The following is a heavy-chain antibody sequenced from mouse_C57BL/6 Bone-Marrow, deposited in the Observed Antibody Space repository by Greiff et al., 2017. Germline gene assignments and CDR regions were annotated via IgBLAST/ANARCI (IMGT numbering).Heavy chain of an antibody. CDR3: ARVYDYEGYFDV. D-gene: IGHD2-4*01. CDR1: EYEFPSHD. CDR2: INSDGGST. Sequence: EVQRVESGGGLVQPGESLKLSCESNEYEFPSHDMSWVRKTPEKRLELVAAINSDGGSTYYPDTMERRFIISRDNTKRTLYLQLSSLRSEDTALYYCARVYDYEGYFDVWGTGTTVTVSS. J-gene: IGHJ1*03. V-gene: IGHV5-2*01.